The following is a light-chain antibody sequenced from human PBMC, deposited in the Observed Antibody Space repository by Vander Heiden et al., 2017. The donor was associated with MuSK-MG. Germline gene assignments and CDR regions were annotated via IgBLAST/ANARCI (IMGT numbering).Light chain of an antibody. CDR1: QSVSSN. V-gene: IGKV3-15*01. CDR2: GAS. J-gene: IGKJ4*01. Sequence: EIAMTQSPATLSVSPGERATLSCRASQSVSSNLAWYQQKPGQAPRLLIYGASTRATGIPARFSGSGYGTEFTLTISSLQSEDFAVYYCQQWNNWPQKLTFGGGTKVDIK. CDR3: QQWNNWPQKLT.